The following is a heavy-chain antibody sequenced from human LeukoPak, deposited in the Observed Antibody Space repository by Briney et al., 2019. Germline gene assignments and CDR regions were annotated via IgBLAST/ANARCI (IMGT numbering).Heavy chain of an antibody. V-gene: IGHV1-46*01. CDR2: IYPRDGST. CDR1: GYTFTSNY. D-gene: IGHD6-6*01. Sequence: ASVKVSCKASGYTFTSNYIHWVRQAPGQGLEWMGMIYPRDGSTSYAQKFQGRVTVTRDTSTSTVHMELSSLRSEDTAVYYCARDPSSSPEFDYWGQGTLVTVSS. J-gene: IGHJ4*02. CDR3: ARDPSSSPEFDY.